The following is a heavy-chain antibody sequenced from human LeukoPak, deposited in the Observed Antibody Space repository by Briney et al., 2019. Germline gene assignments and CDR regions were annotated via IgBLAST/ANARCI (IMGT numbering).Heavy chain of an antibody. CDR2: IFYSGRT. J-gene: IGHJ3*02. Sequence: SETLSLTCTVSGGSITSDHWNWIRQPPGKGLEWIGCIFYSGRTYYNPSLKSRVSISVDMFKNQFSLRLTSVTAADTAVYYCARKNDFEIWGQGTLVTVSS. V-gene: IGHV4-59*12. CDR3: ARKNDFEI. CDR1: GGSITSDH. D-gene: IGHD2/OR15-2a*01.